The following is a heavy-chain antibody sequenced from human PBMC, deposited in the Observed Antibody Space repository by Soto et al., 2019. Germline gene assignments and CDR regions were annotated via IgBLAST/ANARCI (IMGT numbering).Heavy chain of an antibody. V-gene: IGHV4-39*01. D-gene: IGHD1-26*01. Sequence: SETLSLTCTVSGGSISSSSYYWGWIRQPPGKGLEWIGSIYYSGSTYYNPSLKSRVTISVDTSKNQFSLKLSSVTAADTAVYYCARRGSGSYDYYYGMDVWGQGTTVTVSS. CDR2: IYYSGST. J-gene: IGHJ6*02. CDR1: GGSISSSSYY. CDR3: ARRGSGSYDYYYGMDV.